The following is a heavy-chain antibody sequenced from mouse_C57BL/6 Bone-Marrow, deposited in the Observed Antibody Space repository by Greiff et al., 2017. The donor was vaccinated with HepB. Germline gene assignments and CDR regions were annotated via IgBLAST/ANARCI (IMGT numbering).Heavy chain of an antibody. Sequence: EVQRVESGGGLVQPGGSLSLSCAASGFTFTDYYMSWVRQPPGKALEWLGFIRNKANGYTTEYSASVKGRFTISRDNSQSILYLQMNALRAEDSATYYCARYTTTGWYFDVWGTGTTVTVSS. CDR3: ARYTTTGWYFDV. V-gene: IGHV7-3*01. J-gene: IGHJ1*03. CDR2: IRNKANGYTT. CDR1: GFTFTDYY. D-gene: IGHD1-1*01.